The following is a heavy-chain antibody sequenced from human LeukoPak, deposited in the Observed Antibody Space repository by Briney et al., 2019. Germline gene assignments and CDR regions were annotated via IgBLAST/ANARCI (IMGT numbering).Heavy chain of an antibody. CDR1: GFTFSSFA. J-gene: IGHJ6*02. Sequence: PGGSLRLSCAASGFTFSSFAMSWVRQAPGKGLEWVSTISGSGSSTYYADSVKGRFTISRDNSKNTLYLQMNSLRAEDSAVYYCARGVQVRAIFSYGMDVWGQGTTVTVSS. D-gene: IGHD1-1*01. V-gene: IGHV3-23*01. CDR3: ARGVQVRAIFSYGMDV. CDR2: ISGSGSST.